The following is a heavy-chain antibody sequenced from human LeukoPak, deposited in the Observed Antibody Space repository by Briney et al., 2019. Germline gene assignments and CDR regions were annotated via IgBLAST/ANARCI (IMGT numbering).Heavy chain of an antibody. D-gene: IGHD1-26*01. CDR3: ARTVGATLDY. V-gene: IGHV3-48*03. CDR2: ISDNGSSI. Sequence: GGSLRLSCAASEFTFSSFEMHWVRQAPGKGLEWVSYISDNGSSIYHADSVKGRFTSSRDNAKNSLYLQMNSLRAEDTAVYYCARTVGATLDYWGQGTLVTVSS. CDR1: EFTFSSFE. J-gene: IGHJ4*02.